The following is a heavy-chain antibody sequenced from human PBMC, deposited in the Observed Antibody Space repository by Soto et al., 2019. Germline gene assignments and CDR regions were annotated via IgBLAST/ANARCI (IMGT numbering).Heavy chain of an antibody. CDR3: AKGVRGVPNWFDP. Sequence: QVQLQESGPGLVRPSQTLSLSCTVSGGSISNSANHWSWIRQHPGEGLEWIGYIYYSGGTYYSPSLKGRVTMSIDASKNQFSVKLSSVTAADTAVYYCAKGVRGVPNWFDPWGQGTLVTVSS. V-gene: IGHV4-31*03. J-gene: IGHJ5*02. D-gene: IGHD3-10*01. CDR2: IYYSGGT. CDR1: GGSISNSANH.